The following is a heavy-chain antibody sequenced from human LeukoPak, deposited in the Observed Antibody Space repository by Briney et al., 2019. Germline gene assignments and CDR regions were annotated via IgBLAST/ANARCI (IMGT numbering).Heavy chain of an antibody. J-gene: IGHJ4*02. V-gene: IGHV1-8*01. CDR3: AGEFPADRGLDY. CDR1: GYTFTSYD. D-gene: IGHD2-2*01. CDR2: MNPNSGNT. Sequence: ASVKVSCKASGYTFTSYDINWVRQATGQGLEWVGWMNPNSGNTGYAQKFQGRVTMTRNTSISTAYMELSSLRSEDTAVYYCAGEFPADRGLDYWGQGTLVTVSS.